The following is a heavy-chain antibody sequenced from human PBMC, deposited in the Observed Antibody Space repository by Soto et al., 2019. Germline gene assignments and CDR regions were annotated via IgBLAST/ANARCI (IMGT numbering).Heavy chain of an antibody. J-gene: IGHJ6*02. CDR2: TTYDVGIK. Sequence: GLSLRLSCAASGFSFSSYGMEWVPLAPGKGLECVAATTYDVGIKHYVDSVKGRFTISRDNSKNTLYLQMNSLRVEDTATYYCAGALENPYFYYGLNVWGQGTTVTVSS. D-gene: IGHD1-1*01. CDR3: AGALENPYFYYGLNV. CDR1: GFSFSSYG. V-gene: IGHV3-30*03.